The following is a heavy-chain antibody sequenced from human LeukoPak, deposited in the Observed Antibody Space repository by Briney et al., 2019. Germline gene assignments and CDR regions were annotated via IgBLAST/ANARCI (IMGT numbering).Heavy chain of an antibody. CDR1: GGSISSSSYY. V-gene: IGHV4-39*07. Sequence: SETLSLTCTVSGGSISSSSYYWGWIRQPPGKGLEWIGSIYYSGSTYYNPSLKSRVTISVDTSKNQFSLKLSSVTAADTAVYYCARGGSSSWPDAFDIWGQGTMVTVSS. CDR3: ARGGSSSWPDAFDI. CDR2: IYYSGST. J-gene: IGHJ3*02. D-gene: IGHD6-13*01.